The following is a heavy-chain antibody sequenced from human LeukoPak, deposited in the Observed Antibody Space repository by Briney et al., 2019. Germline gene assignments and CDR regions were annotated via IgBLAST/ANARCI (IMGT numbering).Heavy chain of an antibody. Sequence: GGSLRLSCSASGFTFNSYAMHWVRQAPGKGLEYVSAVSSNGGSTFYADSVKSRFSISRDNSKNTLYLQMNSLRAEDTAVYYCVKGPAPFYYDSSGPDYWGQGTLVTVSS. D-gene: IGHD3-22*01. CDR3: VKGPAPFYYDSSGPDY. CDR2: VSSNGGST. V-gene: IGHV3-64D*09. J-gene: IGHJ4*02. CDR1: GFTFNSYA.